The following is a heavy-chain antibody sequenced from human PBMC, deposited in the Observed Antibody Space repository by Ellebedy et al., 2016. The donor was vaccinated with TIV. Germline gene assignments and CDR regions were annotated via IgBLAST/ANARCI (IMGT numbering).Heavy chain of an antibody. J-gene: IGHJ5*02. CDR2: ISGRASGLYA. D-gene: IGHD6-13*01. Sequence: PGGSLRLSCVASGFTLSIYSMTRVRQAPGKGPEWLSVISGRASGLYAYYADSVKGRFTVSRDDSQDTLYLDMDGLRVDDTAVYYCARLPTARIARDVAWFGPWGQGTLLTVSS. V-gene: IGHV3-23*01. CDR3: ARLPTARIARDVAWFGP. CDR1: GFTLSIYS.